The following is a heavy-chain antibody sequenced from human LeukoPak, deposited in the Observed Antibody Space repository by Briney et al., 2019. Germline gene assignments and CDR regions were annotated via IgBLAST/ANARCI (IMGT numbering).Heavy chain of an antibody. D-gene: IGHD3-10*01. CDR3: ARDQLWFGEWYFDY. CDR1: GFTFSSYA. J-gene: IGHJ4*02. V-gene: IGHV3-30*04. CDR2: ISYDGSNK. Sequence: GGSLRLSCAASGFTFSSYAMHWVRQAPGKGLEWVAVISYDGSNKYYADSVKGRFTISRDNSKNTLYLQMNSLRAEDTAVYYCARDQLWFGEWYFDYWGQGTLVTVSS.